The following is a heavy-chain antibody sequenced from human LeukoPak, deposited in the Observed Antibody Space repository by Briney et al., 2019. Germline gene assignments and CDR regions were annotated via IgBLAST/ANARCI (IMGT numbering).Heavy chain of an antibody. D-gene: IGHD3-22*01. CDR2: IYSGGST. CDR1: GFTVSSNY. Sequence: PGGSLRPSCAASGFTVSSNYMSWVRQAPGKGLEWVSVIYSGGSTYYADSVKGRFTISRDNSKNTLYLQMNSLRAEDTAVYYCARVADYYDSSGYPDAFGIWGQGTMVTVSS. CDR3: ARVADYYDSSGYPDAFGI. V-gene: IGHV3-53*01. J-gene: IGHJ3*02.